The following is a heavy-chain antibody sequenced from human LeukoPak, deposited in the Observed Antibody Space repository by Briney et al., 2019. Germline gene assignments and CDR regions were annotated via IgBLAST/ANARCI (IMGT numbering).Heavy chain of an antibody. CDR3: ARWLCSGGSCNFDY. J-gene: IGHJ4*02. D-gene: IGHD2-15*01. V-gene: IGHV3-21*01. Sequence: GGSLRLSCAASGFTFSSYSMNWVRQAPGKGLEWVSSISSSSSYIHYADSVKGRFTISRDNAKNSLYLQMNSLRAEDTAVYYCARWLCSGGSCNFDYWGQGTLVTVSS. CDR1: GFTFSSYS. CDR2: ISSSSSYI.